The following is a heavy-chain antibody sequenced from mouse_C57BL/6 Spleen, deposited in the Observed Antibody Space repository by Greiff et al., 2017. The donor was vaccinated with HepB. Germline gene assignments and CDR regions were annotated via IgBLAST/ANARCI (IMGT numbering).Heavy chain of an antibody. V-gene: IGHV1-82*01. CDR1: GYAFSSSW. Sequence: QVQLKESGPELVKPGASVKLSCKASGYAFSSSWMNWVKQRPGKGLEWIGRIYPGDGDTNYNGKFKGKATLTADKSSSTAYMQLSSLTSEDSAVYFCARWKGPRGDFDYWGQGPTLTVAS. CDR2: IYPGDGDT. CDR3: ARWKGPRGDFDY. J-gene: IGHJ2*01.